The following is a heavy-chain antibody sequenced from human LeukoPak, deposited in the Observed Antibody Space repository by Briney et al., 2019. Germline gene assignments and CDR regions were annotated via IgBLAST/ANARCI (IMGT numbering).Heavy chain of an antibody. Sequence: GASVKVSCKASGYTFTGYYLHWVRQAPGQGLEWMGWINPKSGGANYAQKFQGRVTMTRDTSISTAYMDLSRLKADDTAVYYCARAGPVLGIGYWGQGTLVSVSS. J-gene: IGHJ4*02. CDR1: GYTFTGYY. CDR3: ARAGPVLGIGY. V-gene: IGHV1-2*02. CDR2: INPKSGGA. D-gene: IGHD7-27*01.